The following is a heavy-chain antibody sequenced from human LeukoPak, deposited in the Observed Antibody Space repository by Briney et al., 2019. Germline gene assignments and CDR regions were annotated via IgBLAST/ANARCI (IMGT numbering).Heavy chain of an antibody. D-gene: IGHD3-10*01. CDR3: ARDLYYYGSGSLYYYYGMDV. J-gene: IGHJ6*02. V-gene: IGHV3-30-3*01. CDR2: ISYDGSNK. CDR1: GFTFSSYA. Sequence: GGSLRLSCAASGFTFSSYAMHWVRQAPGKGLEWVAVISYDGSNKYYADSVKGRFTISRDNSKNTLYLQMNSLRAEDTAVYYCARDLYYYGSGSLYYYYGMDVWGQGTTITVSS.